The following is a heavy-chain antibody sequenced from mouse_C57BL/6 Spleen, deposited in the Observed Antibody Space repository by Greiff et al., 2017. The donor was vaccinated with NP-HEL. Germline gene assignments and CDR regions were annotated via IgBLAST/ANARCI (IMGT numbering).Heavy chain of an antibody. J-gene: IGHJ2*01. Sequence: DVKLVESGGGLVQPGGSLSLSCAASGFTFTDYYMSWVRQPPGKALEWLGFIRNKANGYTTEYSASVKGRFTISRDNSQSILYLQMNALRAEDSATYYCASSGLGGYFDYWGQGTTLTVSS. D-gene: IGHD3-1*01. CDR3: ASSGLGGYFDY. CDR1: GFTFTDYY. CDR2: IRNKANGYTT. V-gene: IGHV7-3*01.